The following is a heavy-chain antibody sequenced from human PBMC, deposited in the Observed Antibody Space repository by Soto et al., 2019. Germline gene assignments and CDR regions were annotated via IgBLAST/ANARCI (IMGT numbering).Heavy chain of an antibody. V-gene: IGHV3-30-3*01. CDR3: ARDGYRKAADY. Sequence: PGGSLRLSCAASGFTFSSYAMHWVRQAPGKGLEWVAVISYDGSNKYYADSVKGRFTISRDNSKNTLYLQMNSLRAEDTAVYYCARDGYRKAADYWGQGTLVTVSS. CDR1: GFTFSSYA. D-gene: IGHD5-12*01. J-gene: IGHJ4*02. CDR2: ISYDGSNK.